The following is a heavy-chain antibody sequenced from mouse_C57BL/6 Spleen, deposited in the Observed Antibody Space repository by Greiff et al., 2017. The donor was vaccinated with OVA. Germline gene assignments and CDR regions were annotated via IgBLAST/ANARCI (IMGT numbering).Heavy chain of an antibody. Sequence: EVQRVESGPGLVKPSQSLSLTCSVTGYSITSGYYWNWIRQFPGNKLEWMGYISYDGSNNYNPSLKNRISITRDTSKNQFFLKLNSVTTEDTATYYCARDGGLRSGFAYWGQGTLVTVSA. CDR1: GYSITSGYY. J-gene: IGHJ3*01. CDR2: ISYDGSN. V-gene: IGHV3-6*01. CDR3: ARDGGLRSGFAY. D-gene: IGHD2-4*01.